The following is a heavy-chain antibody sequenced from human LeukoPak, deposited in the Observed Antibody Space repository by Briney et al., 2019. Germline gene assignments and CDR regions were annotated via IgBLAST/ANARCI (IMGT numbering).Heavy chain of an antibody. V-gene: IGHV4-34*01. CDR1: GGSFSGYY. D-gene: IGHD6-19*01. CDR3: ARPNTSGWRSYFDY. J-gene: IGHJ4*02. Sequence: SETLSLTCAVYGGSFSGYYWSWIRQPPGKGLEWIGEINHSGSTNYNPSLKRRVTISVDTSKNQFSLELSSVNAADTAVYYCARPNTSGWRSYFDYWGQGSLVTVSS. CDR2: INHSGST.